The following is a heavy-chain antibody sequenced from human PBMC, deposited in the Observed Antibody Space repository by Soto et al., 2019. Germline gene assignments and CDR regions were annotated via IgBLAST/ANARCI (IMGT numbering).Heavy chain of an antibody. D-gene: IGHD3-22*01. Sequence: SETLSLTCTVSGGSVSAVSYYWSWIRQPPGKGLEWIGFIYYTGTTNYNPSLKSRVTMSVDTSKNQLSLNLTSVTAADTAVYYCARMDSTATWFDPLGQETLLTISA. CDR2: IYYTGTT. V-gene: IGHV4-61*01. CDR3: ARMDSTATWFDP. J-gene: IGHJ5*02. CDR1: GGSVSAVSYY.